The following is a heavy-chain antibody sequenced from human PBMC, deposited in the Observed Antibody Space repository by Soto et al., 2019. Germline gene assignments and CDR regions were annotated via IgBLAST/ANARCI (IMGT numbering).Heavy chain of an antibody. J-gene: IGHJ4*02. V-gene: IGHV3-7*04. CDR2: IKQDGSEK. Sequence: EVQLVESGGGLVQPGGSLRLSCAASGFTFSSYWMSWVRQAPGKGLEWVANIKQDGSEKYYVDSVKGRFTISRDNAKNSLYRQMNSLRAGDTAVYYCARVLLWFGEYHFDFWGQGTLVTVSS. D-gene: IGHD3-10*01. CDR3: ARVLLWFGEYHFDF. CDR1: GFTFSSYW.